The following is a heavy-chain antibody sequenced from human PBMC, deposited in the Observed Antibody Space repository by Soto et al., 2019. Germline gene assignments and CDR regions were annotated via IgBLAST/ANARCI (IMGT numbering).Heavy chain of an antibody. D-gene: IGHD1-1*01. CDR1: GFTFSSYW. CDR2: IKQDGSEK. Sequence: EVQLVESGGGLVQPGGSLRLSCAASGFTFSSYWMSWVHQAPGKGLEWVANIKQDGSEKYYVDSVKGRFTISRDNAKNSLYLQMNSLRAEDTAVYYCARDGTGGAFDIRGQGTMVTVSS. CDR3: ARDGTGGAFDI. J-gene: IGHJ3*02. V-gene: IGHV3-7*05.